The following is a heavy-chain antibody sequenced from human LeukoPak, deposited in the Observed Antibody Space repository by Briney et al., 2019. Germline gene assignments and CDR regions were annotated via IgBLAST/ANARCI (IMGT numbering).Heavy chain of an antibody. CDR3: ASPIVATSALDY. J-gene: IGHJ4*02. V-gene: IGHV1-69*02. D-gene: IGHD5-12*01. Sequence: VKLSCKASGGTFSSYTISWVRQAPGPGLEWMGSVIPIRSVAKYAHTFQGRVTTIWATTTSTVYMELSSLRSEDTAVYYCASPIVATSALDYWGQGTLVTVSS. CDR2: VIPIRSVA. CDR1: GGTFSSYT.